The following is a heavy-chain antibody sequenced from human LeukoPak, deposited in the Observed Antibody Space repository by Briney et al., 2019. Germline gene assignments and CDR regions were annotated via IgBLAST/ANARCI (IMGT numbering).Heavy chain of an antibody. J-gene: IGHJ4*02. D-gene: IGHD3-10*01. Sequence: GGALRLSCAASGFSLSSHRMSWVRQAPGAGLEWVANIKQDGSEKYYVDSVKGRFTISRDNAKNSLYLQMNSLRAEDTAVYYCARESLWFGELSRGAIDYWGQGTLVTVSS. V-gene: IGHV3-7*01. CDR3: ARESLWFGELSRGAIDY. CDR1: GFSLSSHR. CDR2: IKQDGSEK.